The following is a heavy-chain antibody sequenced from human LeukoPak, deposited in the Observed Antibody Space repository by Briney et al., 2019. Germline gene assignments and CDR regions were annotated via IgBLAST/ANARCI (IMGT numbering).Heavy chain of an antibody. D-gene: IGHD2-8*01. J-gene: IGHJ4*02. CDR1: GGSISSYY. V-gene: IGHV4-39*01. Sequence: PSETLSLTCTVSGGSISSYYWGWIRQPPGKGLEWIGSIYYSGSTYYNPSLKSRVTISVDTSKNQFSLKLSSVTAADTAVYYCAVYASLYFDYWGQGTLVTVSS. CDR3: AVYASLYFDY. CDR2: IYYSGST.